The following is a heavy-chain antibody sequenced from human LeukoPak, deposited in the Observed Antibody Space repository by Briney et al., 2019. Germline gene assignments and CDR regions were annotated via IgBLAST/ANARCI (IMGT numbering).Heavy chain of an antibody. CDR2: ISGSGGST. CDR3: ARRDNTMVRGVIRYYFDY. CDR1: GFTFSSYA. D-gene: IGHD3-10*01. J-gene: IGHJ4*02. V-gene: IGHV3-23*01. Sequence: GGSLRLSCAASGFTFSSYAMSWVRQAPGKGLEWVSAISGSGGSTYYADSVKGRFTISRDNSKNTLYLQMNSLRADDTAVYYCARRDNTMVRGVIRYYFDYWGQGTLVTVSS.